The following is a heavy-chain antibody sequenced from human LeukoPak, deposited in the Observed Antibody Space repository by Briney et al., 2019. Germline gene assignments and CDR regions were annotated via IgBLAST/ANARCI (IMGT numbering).Heavy chain of an antibody. CDR3: ARHISVGGYYSQPQYTWFDP. V-gene: IGHV4-39*01. Sequence: PSETLSLTCTVSGGAISSSTYYWGWIRQPPGKGLEWIGSTYYSGSTYYNSSLKSRVTISVDTSKNQFSLKLSSVTAAETAVYYCARHISVGGYYSQPQYTWFDPWGQGTLVTVSS. CDR1: GGAISSSTYY. J-gene: IGHJ5*02. D-gene: IGHD3-22*01. CDR2: TYYSGST.